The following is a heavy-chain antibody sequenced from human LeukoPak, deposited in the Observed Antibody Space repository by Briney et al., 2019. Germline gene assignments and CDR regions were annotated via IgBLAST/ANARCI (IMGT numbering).Heavy chain of an antibody. D-gene: IGHD2-8*01. V-gene: IGHV3-13*04. CDR3: AKDLAGCSDS. Sequence: PGGSLRLSCAASGFTFSTSDFHWVRQATGKGLEWVSAIGPAGDTYYPGSLKGRFTISRDNSKNTLYLQMNSLRGEDTALYYCAKDLAGCSDSWGQGTLVTVSS. CDR1: GFTFSTSD. CDR2: IGPAGDT. J-gene: IGHJ4*02.